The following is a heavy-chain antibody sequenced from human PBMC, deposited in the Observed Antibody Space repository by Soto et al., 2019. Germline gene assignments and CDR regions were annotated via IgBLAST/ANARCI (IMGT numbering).Heavy chain of an antibody. D-gene: IGHD2-15*01. V-gene: IGHV5-51*01. Sequence: HGESLKTSCKGSGYSFTSYWIGRVRQMSGKGLEWMGIIYPGDSDTRYSPSFQGHVTISADKSISTAYLQWSSLKASDTAMYYCARLPLACCYNNWFDPWGQGTLVTVSS. CDR1: GYSFTSYW. CDR2: IYPGDSDT. J-gene: IGHJ5*02. CDR3: ARLPLACCYNNWFDP.